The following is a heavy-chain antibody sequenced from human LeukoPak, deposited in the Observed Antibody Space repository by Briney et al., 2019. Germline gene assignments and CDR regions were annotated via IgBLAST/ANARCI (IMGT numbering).Heavy chain of an antibody. V-gene: IGHV3-7*05. CDR1: GYTFPSTW. J-gene: IGHJ4*02. D-gene: IGHD4-17*01. CDR2: IRVDGSEK. CDR3: ATSRVAYGL. Sequence: GASLRLSCAAPGYTFPSTWMSWVRQAPRKGLEWVASIRVDGSEKYYVVSVRGRFTISRDNAQNSLYLHMNSLRAEDTAVYYCATSRVAYGLWGQGTLVTVSS.